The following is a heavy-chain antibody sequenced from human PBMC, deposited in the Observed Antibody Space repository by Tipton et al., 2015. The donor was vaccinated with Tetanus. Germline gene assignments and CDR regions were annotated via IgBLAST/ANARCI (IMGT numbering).Heavy chain of an antibody. J-gene: IGHJ6*02. V-gene: IGHV3-66*01. CDR2: IYSDGNS. D-gene: IGHD4-17*01. CDR3: ARERNYGDPYYYYGMDV. CDR1: EFTVSSNH. Sequence: SLRLSCAASEFTVSSNHMSWVRQAPGKGLEWVSVIYSDGNSYYADSVKDRFTISRDNSRNTLYLQMNSLRVEDTAVYYCARERNYGDPYYYYGMDVWGQGTTVTVSS.